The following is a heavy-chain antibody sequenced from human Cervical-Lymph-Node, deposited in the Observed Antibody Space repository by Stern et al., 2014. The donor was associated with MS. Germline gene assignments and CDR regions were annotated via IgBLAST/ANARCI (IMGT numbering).Heavy chain of an antibody. J-gene: IGHJ4*02. CDR3: ARISLGSGIDY. Sequence: QVQLMQSGAEVKKPGASVKVTCKASENTFTGYYIHWVRQAPGQGLEWMGWINPNSGATNYAQRFQDRVYLTSDTSNTLAYMELDRLTSDDTAVYYCARISLGSGIDYWGQGSLVTVSS. D-gene: IGHD1-26*01. CDR2: INPNSGAT. V-gene: IGHV1-2*02. CDR1: ENTFTGYY.